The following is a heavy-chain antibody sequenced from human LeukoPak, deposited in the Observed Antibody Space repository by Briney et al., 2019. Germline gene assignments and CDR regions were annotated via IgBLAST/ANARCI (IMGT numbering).Heavy chain of an antibody. Sequence: GGSLRLSCAASGFTFSSYEMNWVRQAPGKGLEWVSYISSSGSTIYYADSVKGRFTISRDNAKNTLYLQMNSLRAEDTAVYYCAELGITMIGGVWGKGTTVTVSS. D-gene: IGHD3-10*02. J-gene: IGHJ6*04. CDR1: GFTFSSYE. V-gene: IGHV3-48*03. CDR3: AELGITMIGGV. CDR2: ISSSGSTI.